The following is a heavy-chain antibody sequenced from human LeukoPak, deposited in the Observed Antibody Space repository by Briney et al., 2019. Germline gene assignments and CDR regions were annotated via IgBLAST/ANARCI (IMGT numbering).Heavy chain of an antibody. Sequence: GGSLRLSCAASGFTFSSYGMHWVRQAPGKGLEWVAVISYDGSNKYYADSVKGRFTISRDNSKNTLYLHMNSPRAEDTAVYYCAKDRRIYCSSTSCSSFDYWGQGTLVTVSS. CDR1: GFTFSSYG. J-gene: IGHJ4*02. CDR3: AKDRRIYCSSTSCSSFDY. V-gene: IGHV3-30*18. CDR2: ISYDGSNK. D-gene: IGHD2-2*01.